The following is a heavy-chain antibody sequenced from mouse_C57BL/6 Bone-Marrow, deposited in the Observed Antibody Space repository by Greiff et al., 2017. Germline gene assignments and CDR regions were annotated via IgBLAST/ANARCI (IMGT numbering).Heavy chain of an antibody. D-gene: IGHD2-4*01. CDR1: GYTFTSYT. J-gene: IGHJ3*01. CDR2: INPSSGYT. V-gene: IGHV1-4*01. CDR3: AREGNDYDPFAD. Sequence: VQLQQSGAELARPGASVKMSCKASGYTFTSYTMHWVKQRPGQGLEWIGYINPSSGYTKYNQKFKDKATLTADKSSSTAYMQLSSLTSEDSAVYYCAREGNDYDPFADWGQGTLVTVSA.